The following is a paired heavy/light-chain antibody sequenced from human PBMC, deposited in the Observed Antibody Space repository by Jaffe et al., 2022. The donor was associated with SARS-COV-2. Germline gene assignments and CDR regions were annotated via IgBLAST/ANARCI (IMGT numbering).Light chain of an antibody. Sequence: DIVMTQSPDSLAVSLGERATINCKSSQSVLYSSNNKNYLGWYQQKPGQPPKLLIYWASTRQSGVPDRFSGSGSGTDFALTISSLQAEDVAVYYCQQYYTTPPSFAQGTKVEIK. J-gene: IGKJ1*01. CDR1: QSVLYSSNNKNY. CDR2: WAS. V-gene: IGKV4-1*01. CDR3: QQYYTTPPS.
Heavy chain of an antibody. CDR1: GFTFSSYA. CDR2: ISASTGST. J-gene: IGHJ4*02. CDR3: AKEQSGSGSYCFDY. V-gene: IGHV3-23*04. D-gene: IGHD3-10*01. Sequence: EVMLVESGGGLVQPGGSLRLSCAASGFTFSSYAMSWVRQAPGKGLEWVSTISASTGSTYYADSVKGRFTISRDSSKNTLFLQMNSLRAGDTAVYYCAKEQSGSGSYCFDYWGQGTLVTVSS.